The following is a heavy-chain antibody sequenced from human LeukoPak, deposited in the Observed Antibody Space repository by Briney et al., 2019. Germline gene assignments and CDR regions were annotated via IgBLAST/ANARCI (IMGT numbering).Heavy chain of an antibody. D-gene: IGHD1-26*01. V-gene: IGHV3-30-3*01. Sequence: EKSLRLSCAASGFTSSNYAMHWVRQAPGKGLEWVAVISNDGNNKYYADSVKGRFTISRDNSKNTLYLQMNSLRVEDTAVYYCARDAFSGIYSAPHYYFDYWGQGTLVTVSS. CDR2: ISNDGNNK. CDR1: GFTSSNYA. J-gene: IGHJ4*02. CDR3: ARDAFSGIYSAPHYYFDY.